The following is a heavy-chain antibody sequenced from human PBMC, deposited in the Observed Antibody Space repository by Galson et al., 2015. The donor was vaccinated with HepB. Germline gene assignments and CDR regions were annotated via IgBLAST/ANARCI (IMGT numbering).Heavy chain of an antibody. V-gene: IGHV1-69*10. CDR3: ASKAAANSYYYYYYYMDV. CDR1: GGTFSSYA. J-gene: IGHJ6*03. CDR2: IIPILGIA. Sequence: SVKVSCKASGGTFSSYAISWVRQAPGQGLEWMGGIIPILGIANYAQKFQGRVTITADKSTSTAYMELSSLRSEDTAVYYCASKAAANSYYYYYYYMDVWGKGTTVTVSS. D-gene: IGHD6-13*01.